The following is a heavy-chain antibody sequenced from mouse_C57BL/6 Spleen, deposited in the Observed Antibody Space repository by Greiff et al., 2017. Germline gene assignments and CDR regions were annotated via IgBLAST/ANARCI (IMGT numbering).Heavy chain of an antibody. J-gene: IGHJ2*01. Sequence: EVQGVESGGGLVQPGASLRLSCAASGFTFTDSYMSWVRQPPGKAPEWFALIRTKANGYTTEYTAYVKGRFTISRDNAQNILYLQMNTLRAEDSATYYCVKALYDYDGYYFDYWGQGTTLTVSS. V-gene: IGHV7-4*01. CDR2: IRTKANGYTT. CDR3: VKALYDYDGYYFDY. CDR1: GFTFTDSY. D-gene: IGHD2-4*01.